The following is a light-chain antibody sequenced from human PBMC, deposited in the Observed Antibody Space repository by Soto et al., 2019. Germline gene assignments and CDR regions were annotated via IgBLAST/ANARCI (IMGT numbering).Light chain of an antibody. V-gene: IGKV3-20*01. CDR3: QQYISFPLS. CDR1: QRVNSDD. CDR2: GAS. J-gene: IGKJ4*01. Sequence: ETLLTQSPGTLSLSPGERATLSCRASQRVNSDDLSWYQQKRGQAPRLLMYGASNRATGIPDRFSGSGSGTDFTLIISRVEPEDFAVYYCQQYISFPLSLGGGTKVEI.